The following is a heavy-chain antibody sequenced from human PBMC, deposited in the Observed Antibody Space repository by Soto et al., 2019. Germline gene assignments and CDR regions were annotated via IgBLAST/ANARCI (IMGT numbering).Heavy chain of an antibody. Sequence: QVQLVQSGAEVKKPGASVKVSCKASGYSFTSNDITWVRQAPGPGLEWMGWMNANSGLTGYAQKFQGRVTMTRNTSISTAYMELSSLTSEDTAVYYCARDATSPDYWGQGTLVAVSS. J-gene: IGHJ4*02. CDR2: MNANSGLT. D-gene: IGHD2-2*01. V-gene: IGHV1-8*01. CDR3: ARDATSPDY. CDR1: GYSFTSND.